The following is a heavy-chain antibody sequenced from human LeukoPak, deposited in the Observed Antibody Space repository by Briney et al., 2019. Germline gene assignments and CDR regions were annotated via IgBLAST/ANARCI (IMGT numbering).Heavy chain of an antibody. CDR2: ISYDGSNK. CDR3: AKVGGGVAGHFDY. D-gene: IGHD6-19*01. CDR1: GFTFSSYG. V-gene: IGHV3-30*18. J-gene: IGHJ4*02. Sequence: GRSLRLSCAASGFTFSSYGMHWVRQAPGKGLEWVAVISYDGSNKHYADSVKGRFTISRDNSKNTLYLQMNSLRAEDTAVYYCAKVGGGVAGHFDYWGQGTLVTVSS.